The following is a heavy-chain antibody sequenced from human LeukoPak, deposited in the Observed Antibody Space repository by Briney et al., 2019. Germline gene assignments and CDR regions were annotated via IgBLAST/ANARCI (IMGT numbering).Heavy chain of an antibody. J-gene: IGHJ3*02. V-gene: IGHV3-21*04. CDR2: ISSSSSYI. D-gene: IGHD3-22*01. CDR3: AKASGVTMIVVVGAFDI. Sequence: GGSLRLSCAASGFTFSSYSMNWVRQAPGKGLEWVSSISSSSSYIYYADSVKGRFTISRDNAKNSLYLQMNSLRAEDTAVYYCAKASGVTMIVVVGAFDIWGQGTMVTVSS. CDR1: GFTFSSYS.